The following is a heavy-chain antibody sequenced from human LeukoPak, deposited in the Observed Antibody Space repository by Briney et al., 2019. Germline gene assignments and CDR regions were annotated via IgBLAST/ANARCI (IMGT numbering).Heavy chain of an antibody. J-gene: IGHJ4*02. D-gene: IGHD2-8*01. CDR2: FDPGDGET. CDR1: GYTLTELS. CDR3: ATARGRYCSNGACHYRASFDY. Sequence: GASVKVSCKVSGYTLTELSMHWVRQAPGKGLEWMGGFDPGDGETIYAQKFQGRVTMTEDTSTDIAYMELSSLRSEDTAVYYCATARGRYCSNGACHYRASFDYWGQGTPVTVSS. V-gene: IGHV1-24*01.